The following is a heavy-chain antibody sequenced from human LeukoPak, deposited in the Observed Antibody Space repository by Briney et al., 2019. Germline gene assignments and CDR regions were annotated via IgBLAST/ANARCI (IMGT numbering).Heavy chain of an antibody. CDR3: ARDFHINKWCNWFDP. D-gene: IGHD2-15*01. J-gene: IGHJ5*02. CDR2: ISFDGKNE. CDR1: GFTLSDYG. V-gene: IGHV3-30*03. Sequence: GGSLRLSCVASGFTLSDYGLHWVRQAPGKGLEWVAIISFDGKNEFYTDSVKGRFTVSRDNVRNTLYLQMNSLRAEDTALYYCARDFHINKWCNWFDPWGQGILVTVSS.